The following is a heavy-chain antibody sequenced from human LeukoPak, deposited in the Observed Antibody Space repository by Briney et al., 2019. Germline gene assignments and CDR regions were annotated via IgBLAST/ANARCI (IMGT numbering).Heavy chain of an antibody. D-gene: IGHD1-26*01. CDR1: GYTFSSYW. J-gene: IGHJ5*02. Sequence: GESLKISCKGSGYTFSSYWIGWVRQMPGKGLEWMGIIYPGDSDTRYSPSLQGQVTISVDTSIGTAYLQWSSLKASDTAMYYCARQLVGATYNWFDPWGQGTLVTVSS. CDR3: ARQLVGATYNWFDP. CDR2: IYPGDSDT. V-gene: IGHV5-51*01.